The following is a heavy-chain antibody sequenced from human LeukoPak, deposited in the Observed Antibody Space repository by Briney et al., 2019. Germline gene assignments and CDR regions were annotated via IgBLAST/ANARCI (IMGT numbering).Heavy chain of an antibody. CDR1: GFTLSNYW. D-gene: IGHD2-8*01. CDR3: ARSNNGAFDI. J-gene: IGHJ3*02. Sequence: PGGSLRLPCAVSGFTLSNYWMTWVRQAPGKGLEWVANINQGGSEKNYIDSVKGRFSVSRDNAKRSLFLQMSSLRADDTAMYYCARSNNGAFDIWGQGTMVTVSS. V-gene: IGHV3-7*01. CDR2: INQGGSEK.